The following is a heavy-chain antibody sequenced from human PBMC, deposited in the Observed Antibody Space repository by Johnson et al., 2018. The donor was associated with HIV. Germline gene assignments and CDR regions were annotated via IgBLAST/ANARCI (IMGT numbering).Heavy chain of an antibody. J-gene: IGHJ3*02. CDR1: GFSFSDYY. CDR3: ARTRQGAFDI. CDR2: ISYDGSNK. V-gene: IGHV3-30*14. Sequence: QVQLVESGGGLVKPGGSLRLSCTASGFSFSDYYMSWIRQAPGKGLEWVAVISYDGSNKYYADSVKGRFTISRDNSKNTLYLQMNILRAEDTAVYYCARTRQGAFDIWGQVTMVTVSS.